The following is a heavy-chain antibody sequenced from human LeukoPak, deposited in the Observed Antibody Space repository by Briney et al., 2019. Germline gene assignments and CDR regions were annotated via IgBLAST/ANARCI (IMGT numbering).Heavy chain of an antibody. Sequence: GRSLRLSCAASGFTCSSYAMHWVRQAPGKGLEGVAGISYDGSNKYYADSVKGRFTISRDNSQNTLYLQMNSLRAEDPAVYYCARVYSHYGSGSSYNGYFDYWGQGTLVTVSS. D-gene: IGHD3-10*01. CDR3: ARVYSHYGSGSSYNGYFDY. CDR2: ISYDGSNK. V-gene: IGHV3-30*04. J-gene: IGHJ4*02. CDR1: GFTCSSYA.